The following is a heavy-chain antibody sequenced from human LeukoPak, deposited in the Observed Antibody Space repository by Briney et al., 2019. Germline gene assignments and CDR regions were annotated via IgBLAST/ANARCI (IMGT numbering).Heavy chain of an antibody. CDR2: IYYSGST. J-gene: IGHJ6*02. CDR3: ARENPRRGYGMDV. D-gene: IGHD1-14*01. CDR1: GGSISSSSYY. Sequence: SETLSLTCTVSGGSISSSSYYWSWIRQPPGKGLEWIGYIYYSGSTNYNPSLKSRVTISVDTSKNQFSLKLSSVTAADTAVYYCARENPRRGYGMDVWGQGTTVTVSS. V-gene: IGHV4-61*05.